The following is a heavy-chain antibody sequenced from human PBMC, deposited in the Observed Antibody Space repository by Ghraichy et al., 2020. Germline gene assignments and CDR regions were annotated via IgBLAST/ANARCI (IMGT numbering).Heavy chain of an antibody. D-gene: IGHD3-22*01. CDR3: AKDAAPHGYYDSSGYFDY. J-gene: IGHJ4*02. CDR1: GFTFSSYA. V-gene: IGHV3-23*01. Sequence: GGSLRLSCAASGFTFSSYAMSWVRQAPGKGLEWVSAISGSGGSTYYADSVKGRFTISRDNSKNTLYLQMNSLRAEDTAVYYCAKDAAPHGYYDSSGYFDYWGQGTLVTVSS. CDR2: ISGSGGST.